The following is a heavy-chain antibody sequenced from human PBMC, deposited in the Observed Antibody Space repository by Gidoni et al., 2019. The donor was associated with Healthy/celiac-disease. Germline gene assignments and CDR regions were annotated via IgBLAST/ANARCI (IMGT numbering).Heavy chain of an antibody. D-gene: IGHD2-2*01. Sequence: EVQLLESGGGLVQTGGSLRLSCTASGFTFRGSAISWVRQAPGKGLEWVSAISGSGGSTYYADAVKDRFTISRDNSKNTLYLQMNSLRAEDTAVYYCAKDGIVVVPAAAPGYTSFDYWGQGTLVTVSS. CDR3: AKDGIVVVPAAAPGYTSFDY. CDR1: GFTFRGSA. V-gene: IGHV3-23*01. CDR2: ISGSGGST. J-gene: IGHJ4*02.